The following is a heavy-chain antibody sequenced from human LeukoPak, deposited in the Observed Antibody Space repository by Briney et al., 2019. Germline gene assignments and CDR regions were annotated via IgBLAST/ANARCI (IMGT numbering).Heavy chain of an antibody. Sequence: SETLSLTCTVSGGSISSYYWSWIRQPPGKGLEWIGYIYYSGSTNYNPSLKSRVTISVDTSKNQFSLKLSSVTAADTAVYYCARGVKIAVAGHDWFDPWGQGTLVTVSS. CDR3: ARGVKIAVAGHDWFDP. CDR1: GGSISSYY. V-gene: IGHV4-59*08. CDR2: IYYSGST. D-gene: IGHD6-19*01. J-gene: IGHJ5*02.